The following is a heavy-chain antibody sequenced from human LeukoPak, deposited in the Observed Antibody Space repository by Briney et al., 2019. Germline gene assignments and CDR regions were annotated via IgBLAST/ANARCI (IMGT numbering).Heavy chain of an antibody. Sequence: QSSETLSLTCTVSGGSISSGGYYWSWIRQPPGKGLEWIGYIYYSGSTNYNPSLKSRVTISVDTSKNQFSLKLSSVTAADTAVYYCVRKPHYSSGWSHDAFDIWGQGTMVTVSS. CDR1: GGSISSGGYY. CDR2: IYYSGST. D-gene: IGHD6-19*01. J-gene: IGHJ3*02. V-gene: IGHV4-61*08. CDR3: VRKPHYSSGWSHDAFDI.